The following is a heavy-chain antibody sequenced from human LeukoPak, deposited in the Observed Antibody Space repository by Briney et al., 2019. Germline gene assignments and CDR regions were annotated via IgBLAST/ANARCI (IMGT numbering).Heavy chain of an antibody. Sequence: GESLKISCKASGYTFTNYWIGWVRQMPGKGLEWMGIIYPGDSDTRYSPSFRGQVIISADKSIRTAYLQWTSLKASDTAMYYCARHLGSGWYFDYWGQGTLVTVSS. CDR3: ARHLGSGWYFDY. V-gene: IGHV5-51*01. CDR1: GYTFTNYW. CDR2: IYPGDSDT. J-gene: IGHJ4*02. D-gene: IGHD6-19*01.